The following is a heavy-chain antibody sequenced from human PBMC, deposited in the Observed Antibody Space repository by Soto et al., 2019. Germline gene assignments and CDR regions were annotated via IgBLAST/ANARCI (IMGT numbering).Heavy chain of an antibody. J-gene: IGHJ3*02. V-gene: IGHV3-7*01. CDR3: AFRLVDGIMITFGGVIAPTAFDI. CDR1: GFTFSSYW. CDR2: IKQDGSEK. D-gene: IGHD3-16*02. Sequence: GGSLRLSCAASGFTFSSYWMSWVRQAPGKGLEWVANIKQDGSEKYYVDSVKGRFTISRDNAKNSLYLQMNSLRAEETAVYYCAFRLVDGIMITFGGVIAPTAFDIWGQGTMVTVSS.